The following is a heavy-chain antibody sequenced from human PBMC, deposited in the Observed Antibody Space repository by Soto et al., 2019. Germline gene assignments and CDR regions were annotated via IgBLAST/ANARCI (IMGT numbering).Heavy chain of an antibody. CDR1: GFSLRNTEES. CDR2: IYWDDEK. D-gene: IGHD1-1*01. Sequence: QITLKESGPTLVKATQTLTLTCSFSGFSLRNTEESVSWIRQPPGKALEWLGIIYWDDEKRYSPSVKSRLTITKDTSKNHVVLMMTNLDPMDTGTYYCAHRRYQWNDWDCFDSWGQGTLVTVSS. J-gene: IGHJ5*01. CDR3: AHRRYQWNDWDCFDS. V-gene: IGHV2-5*02.